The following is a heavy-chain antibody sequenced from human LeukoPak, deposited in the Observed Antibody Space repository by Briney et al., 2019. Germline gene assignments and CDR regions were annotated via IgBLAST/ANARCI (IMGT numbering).Heavy chain of an antibody. CDR3: ATARRHFLHCIGLSCFSSPASDY. D-gene: IGHD2-15*01. Sequence: GGSLRLSCAASGVTLSNYAMSWVRQTPRKGLEWVSSISGSGGITYHADTVKGRFTISRDMSKSSLYLQMNSLRAEDTSLYCCATARRHFLHCIGLSCFSSPASDYWGQGTLVTVSS. CDR1: GVTLSNYA. CDR2: ISGSGGIT. J-gene: IGHJ4*02. V-gene: IGHV3-23*01.